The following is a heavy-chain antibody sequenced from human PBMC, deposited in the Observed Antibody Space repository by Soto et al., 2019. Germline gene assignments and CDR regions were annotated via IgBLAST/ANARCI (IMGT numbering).Heavy chain of an antibody. V-gene: IGHV4-59*01. D-gene: IGHD2-21*02. J-gene: IGHJ6*02. CDR2: IYYSGST. CDR3: ASGGDCGGDCPPFGYYYGMDV. CDR1: GGSISSYY. Sequence: SETLSLTCTVSGGSISSYYWSWIRQPPGKGLEWIGYIYYSGSTNYNPSLKSRVTISVDTSKNQFSLKLSSVTAADTAVYYCASGGDCGGDCPPFGYYYGMDVWGQGTTVTVSS.